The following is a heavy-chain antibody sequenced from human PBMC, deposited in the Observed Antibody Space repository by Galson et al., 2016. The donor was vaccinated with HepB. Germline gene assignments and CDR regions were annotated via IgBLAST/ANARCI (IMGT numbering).Heavy chain of an antibody. CDR2: INAGNGNT. CDR1: GYTFTNYA. J-gene: IGHJ5*02. Sequence: SVKVSCKASGYTFTNYAMHWVRQAPGQRLEWMGWINAGNGNTKYSQKFQGRVTITRDTSASIVYMELSSLRSEDTAVYYCAREAIFGVIIISGWFDPWGQGTLVTVSS. V-gene: IGHV1-3*01. D-gene: IGHD3-3*01. CDR3: AREAIFGVIIISGWFDP.